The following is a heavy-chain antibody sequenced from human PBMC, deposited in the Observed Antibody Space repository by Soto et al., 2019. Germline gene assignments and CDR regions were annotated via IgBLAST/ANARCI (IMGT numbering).Heavy chain of an antibody. CDR2: INPSGGST. Sequence: QVQLVQSGAEVKKPGASVKVSCKASGYTFTSYYMHWVRQAPGQGLEWMGIINPSGGSTSYAQKCRGRDTMTRDTSSSTVYMELSSLRSEDTAVYYCARDLYGMDVWGQGTTVTVSS. J-gene: IGHJ6*02. CDR1: GYTFTSYY. V-gene: IGHV1-46*01. CDR3: ARDLYGMDV.